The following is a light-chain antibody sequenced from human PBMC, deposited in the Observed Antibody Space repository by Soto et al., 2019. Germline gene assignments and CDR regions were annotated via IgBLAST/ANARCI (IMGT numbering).Light chain of an antibody. CDR2: EVS. V-gene: IGLV2-23*02. CDR3: CSYAGSSSYV. Sequence: QSVLTQPASVSGSPGQSITISCTGTSSDVGGYNSVSWYQQHPGKAPKLMIYEVSNRPSGVSNRFSGSKSGNTASLTISGLQAEDEADYYCCSYAGSSSYVFGTGTKVTV. CDR1: SSDVGGYNS. J-gene: IGLJ1*01.